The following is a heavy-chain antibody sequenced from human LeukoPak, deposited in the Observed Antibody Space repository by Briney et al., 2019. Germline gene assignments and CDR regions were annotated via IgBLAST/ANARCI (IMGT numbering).Heavy chain of an antibody. CDR1: GGTFRSFA. CDR2: IIPIFRTA. V-gene: IGHV1-69*01. CDR3: ARALRYYSDSSGYAVDY. J-gene: IGHJ4*02. Sequence: GSSVKVSCKASGGTFRSFAISWVRQAPGQGLEWMGGIIPIFRTANYAQKFQGRVTITADESTSTAYMELRSLRSEDTAVYYCARALRYYSDSSGYAVDYWGQGTLVTVSS. D-gene: IGHD3-22*01.